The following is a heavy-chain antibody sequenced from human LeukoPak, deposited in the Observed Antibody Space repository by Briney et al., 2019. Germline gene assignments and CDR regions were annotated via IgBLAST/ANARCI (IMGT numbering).Heavy chain of an antibody. V-gene: IGHV3-11*01. J-gene: IGHJ4*02. CDR2: ISSSGSTI. CDR3: ARDQIVHDSSGYYSY. Sequence: GGSLRPSCAASGFTSSDYCMSWIRQAPGKVLEWVSYISSSGSTIYYADSVKGRFTISRDNAKNSLYLQMNSLRAEDTAVYYCARDQIVHDSSGYYSYWGQGTLVTVSS. CDR1: GFTSSDYC. D-gene: IGHD3-22*01.